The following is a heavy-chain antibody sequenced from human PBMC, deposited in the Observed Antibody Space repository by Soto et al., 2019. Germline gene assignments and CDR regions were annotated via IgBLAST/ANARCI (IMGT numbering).Heavy chain of an antibody. Sequence: GGSLRLSCAASGFTFSSYGMHWVRQAPGKGLEWVAVIWYDGSNKYYADSVKGRFTISRDNSKNTLYLQMTSLRAEDTAVYYWARVPRVGATAHYFDYWGQGTRVTVSS. J-gene: IGHJ4*02. D-gene: IGHD1-26*01. CDR2: IWYDGSNK. CDR3: ARVPRVGATAHYFDY. V-gene: IGHV3-33*01. CDR1: GFTFSSYG.